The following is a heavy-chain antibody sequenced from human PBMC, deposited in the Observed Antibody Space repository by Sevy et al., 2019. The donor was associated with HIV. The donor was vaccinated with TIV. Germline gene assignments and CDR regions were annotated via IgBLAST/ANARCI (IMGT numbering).Heavy chain of an antibody. D-gene: IGHD3-3*01. J-gene: IGHJ6*02. CDR2: ISYDGSNK. CDR1: GFTFTDYG. Sequence: GGSLRLSCVASGFTFTDYGMHWVRQVPGRGLEWVAFISYDGSNKYYADSVKGRFTISRDNSKNTLYLQMNSLRAEDTAVYYCARDRSPDFWSGYYRGYYYYGMDVWGQGTTVTVSS. V-gene: IGHV3-30*19. CDR3: ARDRSPDFWSGYYRGYYYYGMDV.